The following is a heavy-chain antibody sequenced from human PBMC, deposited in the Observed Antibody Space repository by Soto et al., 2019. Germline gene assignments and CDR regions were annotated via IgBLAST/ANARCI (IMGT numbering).Heavy chain of an antibody. Sequence: QVQLVQSGGEVKKPGASVKVSCKASNYSFSSFGISWMRQAPGQGLEWMAWINPSNDNTNYAQSLQGRVTLTTDTSTSTAHMELRSLRSDDTAVYYCARDPFYSGTNLQVGYFDSWGQGTQVTVSS. D-gene: IGHD1-26*01. J-gene: IGHJ4*02. CDR3: ARDPFYSGTNLQVGYFDS. CDR1: NYSFSSFG. V-gene: IGHV1-18*01. CDR2: INPSNDNT.